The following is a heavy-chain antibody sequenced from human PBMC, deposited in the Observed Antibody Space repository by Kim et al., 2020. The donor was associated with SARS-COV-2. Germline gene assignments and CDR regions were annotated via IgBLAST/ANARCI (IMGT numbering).Heavy chain of an antibody. CDR2: IYYSGST. J-gene: IGHJ4*02. D-gene: IGHD3-10*01. CDR1: GGSISSYY. CDR3: ARGRYRGELLDYFDY. V-gene: IGHV4-59*13. Sequence: SETLSLTCTVSGGSISSYYWSWIRQPPGKGLEWIGYIYYSGSTNYNPSLKSRVTISVDTSKNQFSLKLSSVTAADTAVYYCARGRYRGELLDYFDYWGQGTLVTVSS.